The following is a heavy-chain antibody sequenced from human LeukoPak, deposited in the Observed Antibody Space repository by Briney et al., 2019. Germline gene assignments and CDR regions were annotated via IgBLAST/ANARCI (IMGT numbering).Heavy chain of an antibody. J-gene: IGHJ4*02. CDR1: GGSFTGYS. CDR2: INHSQST. V-gene: IGHV4-34*01. Sequence: SETLSLTCDVYGGSFTGYSWSWSCNRPGKGVEWIGEINHSQSTHYNPSLKSRVTISVDTSQDQFSLKLSSLTAADPAVYFWARGPWFDLWLQGTLLTVSS. CDR3: ARGPWFDL.